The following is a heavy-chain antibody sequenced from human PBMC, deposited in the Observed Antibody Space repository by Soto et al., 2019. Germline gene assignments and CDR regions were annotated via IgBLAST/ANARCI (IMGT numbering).Heavy chain of an antibody. D-gene: IGHD6-13*01. CDR3: AKDREGYSSSRVFDY. V-gene: IGHV3-30*18. CDR1: GFTFSSYG. CDR2: ISYDGSNK. Sequence: QVQLVESGGGVVQPGRSLRLSCAASGFTFSSYGMHWVRQAPGKGLEWVAVISYDGSNKYYADSVKGRFTISRDNSKNTLYLQMHSPRAEDTAVYYCAKDREGYSSSRVFDYWGQGTLVTVSS. J-gene: IGHJ4*02.